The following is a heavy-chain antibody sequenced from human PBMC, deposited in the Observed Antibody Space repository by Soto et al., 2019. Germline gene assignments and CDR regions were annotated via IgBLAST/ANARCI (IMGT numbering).Heavy chain of an antibody. D-gene: IGHD6-6*01. Sequence: PGGSLRLSCATSGFTFSNYRMNWVREAPGKGLEWVASSSGSGKDTFYRDSVKGRFTISRDNAERSLVLQMNSLTVDDTAVYHCARVHLVRTSSYYCGMDVWGPGTTVTVSS. CDR1: GFTFSNYR. CDR2: SSGSGKDT. J-gene: IGHJ6*02. CDR3: ARVHLVRTSSYYCGMDV. V-gene: IGHV3-21*01.